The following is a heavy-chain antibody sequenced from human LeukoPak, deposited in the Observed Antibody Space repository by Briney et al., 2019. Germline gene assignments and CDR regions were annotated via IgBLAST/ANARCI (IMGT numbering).Heavy chain of an antibody. V-gene: IGHV4-34*01. CDR2: INDSGST. CDR3: ARVDTAMVDYGMDV. CDR1: GGSFSAYY. Sequence: SETLSLTCAVYGGSFSAYYWSWVRQPPGKGLEWVGEINDSGSTNYNPSLYSRVTISVDTSKNQFSLKLSSVAAADTAVYYCARVDTAMVDYGMDVWGQGTTVTVSS. D-gene: IGHD5-18*01. J-gene: IGHJ6*02.